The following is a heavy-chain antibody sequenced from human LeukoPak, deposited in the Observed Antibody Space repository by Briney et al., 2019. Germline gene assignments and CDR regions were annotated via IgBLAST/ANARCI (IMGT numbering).Heavy chain of an antibody. Sequence: ASVKVSCKASGYTFTGYYMHWVRQAPGQGLEWMGWINPNSGGTNYAQKFQGRVTMTRDTSISTAYMELSSLRSEDTAVYYCARDGYSSGWRPFDYWGQGTLVTVSS. CDR3: ARDGYSSGWRPFDY. J-gene: IGHJ4*02. D-gene: IGHD6-19*01. CDR1: GYTFTGYY. CDR2: INPNSGGT. V-gene: IGHV1-2*02.